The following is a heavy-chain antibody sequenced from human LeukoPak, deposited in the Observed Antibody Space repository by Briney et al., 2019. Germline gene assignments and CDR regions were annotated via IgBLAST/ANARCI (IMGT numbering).Heavy chain of an antibody. V-gene: IGHV3-48*01. CDR1: GFTFSTYS. CDR2: LSSSSSVI. D-gene: IGHD7-27*01. Sequence: PGGSLTLSCAASGFTFSTYSMDWVRQAPGRGLEWVSYLSSSSSVIYHADSVKGRFTISRDNAKNSPYLQMNSLRTEDTAVYYCVREGSSWGNFDYWGQGTLVSVSS. J-gene: IGHJ4*02. CDR3: VREGSSWGNFDY.